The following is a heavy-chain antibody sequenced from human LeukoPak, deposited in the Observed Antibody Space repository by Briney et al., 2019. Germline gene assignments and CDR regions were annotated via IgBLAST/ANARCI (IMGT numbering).Heavy chain of an antibody. CDR1: GGSISSSSYY. J-gene: IGHJ5*02. CDR2: IYYSGST. V-gene: IGHV4-39*01. D-gene: IGHD3-9*01. CDR3: ARVPDVLRYFDWSFASFDP. Sequence: SETLSLTCTVSGGSISSSSYYWGWIRQPPGKGLEWIGSIYYSGSTYYNPSLKSRVTISVDTSKNQFSLKLSSVTAADTAVYYCARVPDVLRYFDWSFASFDPWGQGTLVTVSS.